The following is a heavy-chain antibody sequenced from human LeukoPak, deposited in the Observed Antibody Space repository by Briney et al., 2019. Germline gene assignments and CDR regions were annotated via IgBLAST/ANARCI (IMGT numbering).Heavy chain of an antibody. CDR3: ARGRGWTYDS. V-gene: IGHV3-7*04. Sequence: GGSLRLSCAASGFTFTNDFMTWVRQAPGKGLEWVANMRVDGSDIHYADSVKGRFTISSDNARNSLYLQMNTLRADDTAVYFCARGRGWTYDSWGRGTLVTVSS. CDR1: GFTFTNDF. D-gene: IGHD3-16*01. CDR2: MRVDGSDI. J-gene: IGHJ5*02.